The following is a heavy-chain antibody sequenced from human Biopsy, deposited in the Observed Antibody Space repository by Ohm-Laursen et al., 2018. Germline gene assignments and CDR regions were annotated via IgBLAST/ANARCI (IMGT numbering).Heavy chain of an antibody. J-gene: IGHJ5*02. Sequence: GATVKISCNASGYTFTDYYVHWVRQAPGHGLEWMGWIDTTNGGARYAQKFQGRVTMTRDTSISTAYMELSRLTSDDTAVYYCARERDPWGQGTLVTVSS. V-gene: IGHV1-2*02. CDR1: GYTFTDYY. CDR3: ARERDP. CDR2: IDTTNGGA.